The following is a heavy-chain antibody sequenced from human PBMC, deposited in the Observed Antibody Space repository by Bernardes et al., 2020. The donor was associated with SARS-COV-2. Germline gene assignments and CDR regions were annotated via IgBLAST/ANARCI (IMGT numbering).Heavy chain of an antibody. V-gene: IGHV3-48*01. Sequence: GGSLRLSCAASGFTFRSYTMNWVRQAPGKGLEWVSYISSSGSTMYYADSVKGRFTISRDNAKNSLYLQMNSLRAEDTAVYYCATDRGIAARDYDYYGMDVWGQGTTVTVSS. CDR3: ATDRGIAARDYDYYGMDV. J-gene: IGHJ6*02. D-gene: IGHD6-6*01. CDR1: GFTFRSYT. CDR2: ISSSGSTM.